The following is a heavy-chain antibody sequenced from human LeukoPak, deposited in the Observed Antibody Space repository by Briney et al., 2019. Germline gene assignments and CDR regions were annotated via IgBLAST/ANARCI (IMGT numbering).Heavy chain of an antibody. CDR1: GYTFTSYY. Sequence: ASVKVSCKASGYTFTSYYMHWVRQAPGQGLEWMGWINPNSGGTNYAQKFQGRVTMTRDTSISTAYMELSRLRSDDTAVYYCAREDVVVVAATSNWFDPWGQGTLVTVSS. J-gene: IGHJ5*02. D-gene: IGHD2-15*01. V-gene: IGHV1-2*02. CDR3: AREDVVVVAATSNWFDP. CDR2: INPNSGGT.